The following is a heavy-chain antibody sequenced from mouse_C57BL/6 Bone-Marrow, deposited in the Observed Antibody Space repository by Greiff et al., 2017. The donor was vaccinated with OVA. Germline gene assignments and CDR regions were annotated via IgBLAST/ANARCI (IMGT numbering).Heavy chain of an antibody. J-gene: IGHJ3*01. Sequence: VQLQQPGTELVKPGASVKLSCKASGYTFTDYYINWVKQRPGQGLEWIARIYPGSGNTYYNEKFKGKATLTAEKSSSTAYMQLSSLTSEDSAVYFCARRRNGYPAWFAYWGQGTLVTVSA. V-gene: IGHV1-76*01. CDR2: IYPGSGNT. CDR3: ARRRNGYPAWFAY. D-gene: IGHD2-2*01. CDR1: GYTFTDYY.